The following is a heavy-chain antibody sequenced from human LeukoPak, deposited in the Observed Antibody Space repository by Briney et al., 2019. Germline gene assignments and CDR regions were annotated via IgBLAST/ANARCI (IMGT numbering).Heavy chain of an antibody. J-gene: IGHJ4*02. CDR3: ARDRGEYCSSTSCQQFDD. V-gene: IGHV3-30-3*01. CDR2: ISYDGSNK. D-gene: IGHD2-2*01. Sequence: GGSLRLSCAASGFTFSSYAMHWVRQAPGKGLEWVAVISYDGSNKYYADSVKGRFTISRDNSKNTLYLQMNSLRAEDTAVYYCARDRGEYCSSTSCQQFDDWGQGTLVTVSS. CDR1: GFTFSSYA.